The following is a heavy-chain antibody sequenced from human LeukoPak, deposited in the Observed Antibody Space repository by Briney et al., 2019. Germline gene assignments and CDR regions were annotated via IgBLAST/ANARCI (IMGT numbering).Heavy chain of an antibody. CDR1: GDSISGYY. Sequence: PSETLSLTCTVSGDSISGYYWSWIRQPPGKGLEWIGEINHSGSTNYNPSLKSRVTISVDTSKNQFSLKLSSVTAADTAVYYCARGGSYYLFMIYWGQGTLVTVSS. V-gene: IGHV4-34*01. D-gene: IGHD1-26*01. CDR2: INHSGST. CDR3: ARGGSYYLFMIY. J-gene: IGHJ4*02.